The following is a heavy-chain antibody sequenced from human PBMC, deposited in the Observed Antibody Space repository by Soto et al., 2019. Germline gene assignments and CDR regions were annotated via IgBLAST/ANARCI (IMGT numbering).Heavy chain of an antibody. Sequence: ASVKVSCKASGYTFTGYAMHCVRQATGQRLEWMGWISAYNGNTNYAQKLQGRVTMTTDTSTSTAYMELRSLRSDDTAVYYCARETIAVAGYYFDYWGHGTLVTVSS. D-gene: IGHD6-19*01. J-gene: IGHJ4*01. CDR1: GYTFTGYA. V-gene: IGHV1-18*01. CDR2: ISAYNGNT. CDR3: ARETIAVAGYYFDY.